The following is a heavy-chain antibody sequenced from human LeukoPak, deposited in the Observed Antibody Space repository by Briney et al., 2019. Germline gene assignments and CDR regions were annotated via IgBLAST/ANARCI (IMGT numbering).Heavy chain of an antibody. CDR1: GFTFSSYG. V-gene: IGHV3-30*02. J-gene: IGHJ4*02. CDR2: IRYDESNK. Sequence: GGSLRLSCAASGFTFSSYGMQWVRQAPGKGLEWVAFIRYDESNKYYADSVKGRFTISRDNSKNTLYLQMNSLRAEDTAAYYCAKGRRNFDYWGQGTLVTVSS. CDR3: AKGRRNFDY. D-gene: IGHD6-6*01.